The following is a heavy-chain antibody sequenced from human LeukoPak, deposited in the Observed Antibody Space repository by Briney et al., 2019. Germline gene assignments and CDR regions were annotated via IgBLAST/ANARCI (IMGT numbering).Heavy chain of an antibody. J-gene: IGHJ3*02. D-gene: IGHD3-9*01. CDR1: GGTFSSYA. CDR2: IIPIFGTA. CDR3: AREAAFYDILTGYKTEHEGVAFDI. Sequence: SVKVSCKASGGTFSSYAISWVRQAPGQGLEWMGGIIPIFGTANYAQKFQGRVTITADESTSTAYMELSSLRSEDTAVYYCAREAAFYDILTGYKTEHEGVAFDIWGQGTMVTVSS. V-gene: IGHV1-69*13.